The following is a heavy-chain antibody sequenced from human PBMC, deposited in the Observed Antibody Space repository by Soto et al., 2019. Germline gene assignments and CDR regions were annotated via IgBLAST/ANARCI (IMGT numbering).Heavy chain of an antibody. V-gene: IGHV3-30*03. CDR3: ATYPVGATFDI. J-gene: IGHJ3*02. CDR2: ISYDGSNK. Sequence: QVQLVESGGGVVQPGRSLRLSCAASGFTFSSYGMHWVRQAPGKGLEWVAVISYDGSNKYYADSVKGRFTISRDNSKNTLYLQMNSLRAEDTAVHYCATYPVGATFDIWGQGTMVTVSS. CDR1: GFTFSSYG. D-gene: IGHD1-26*01.